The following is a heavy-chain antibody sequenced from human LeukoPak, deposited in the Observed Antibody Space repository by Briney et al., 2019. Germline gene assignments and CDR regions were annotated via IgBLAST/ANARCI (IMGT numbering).Heavy chain of an antibody. CDR1: GFTFSSYT. Sequence: GGSLRLSCAASGFTFSSYTMSWVRQAPGKGLEWVSTITTSDGNTYYADSVMGRFTVSRDNSKNTLYLQMNSLRAEDTAVYYCAKDGGLWVSAHWGDSWGRGTLVTVSS. D-gene: IGHD7-27*01. J-gene: IGHJ4*02. CDR3: AKDGGLWVSAHWGDS. CDR2: ITTSDGNT. V-gene: IGHV3-23*01.